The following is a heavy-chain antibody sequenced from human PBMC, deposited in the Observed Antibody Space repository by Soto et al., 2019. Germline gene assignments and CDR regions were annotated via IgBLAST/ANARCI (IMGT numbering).Heavy chain of an antibody. CDR2: IYYSGST. D-gene: IGHD3-10*01. Sequence: LSLTCTVSGGSISSSSYYWGWIRQPPGKGLEWIGSIYYSGSTYYNPSLKSRVTISVDTSKNQFSLKLSSVTAADTAVYYCAGAVDRGVIINLDYWGQGTLVTVSS. CDR1: GGSISSSSYY. V-gene: IGHV4-39*01. J-gene: IGHJ4*02. CDR3: AGAVDRGVIINLDY.